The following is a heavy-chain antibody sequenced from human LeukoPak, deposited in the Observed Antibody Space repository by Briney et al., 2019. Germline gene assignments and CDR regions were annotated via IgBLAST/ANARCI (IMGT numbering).Heavy chain of an antibody. D-gene: IGHD2-2*01. CDR2: IYYSGST. CDR1: GVSISSGGYY. J-gene: IGHJ4*02. V-gene: IGHV4-31*11. Sequence: PSQTLSLTCAVSGVSISSGGYYWSWIRQHPGKGLEWIGYIYYSGSTYYNPSLKSRVTISVDTSKNQFSLKLSSVTTADTAVYYCARARSTNFDYWGQGTLVTVSS. CDR3: ARARSTNFDY.